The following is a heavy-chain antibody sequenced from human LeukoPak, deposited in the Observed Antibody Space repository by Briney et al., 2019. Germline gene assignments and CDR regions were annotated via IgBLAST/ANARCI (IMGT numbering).Heavy chain of an antibody. D-gene: IGHD3-22*01. V-gene: IGHV3-30*18. J-gene: IGHJ4*02. CDR3: AKEWDYYDSSGYYFAPDY. Sequence: GGSLRLSCAASVFNFSRDWMRWVRQAPCKGLEWVAVISYDGSNKYYADSVKGRFTISRDNSKNTLYLQMNSLRAEDTAVYYCAKEWDYYDSSGYYFAPDYWGQGTLVTVSS. CDR1: VFNFSRDW. CDR2: ISYDGSNK.